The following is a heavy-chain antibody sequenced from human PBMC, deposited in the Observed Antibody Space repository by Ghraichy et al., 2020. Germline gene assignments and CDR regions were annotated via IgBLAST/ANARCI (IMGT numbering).Heavy chain of an antibody. CDR1: GFSFGEYS. Sequence: LSLTCAASGFSFGEYSMFWVRQAPGKSLEWISVISGDGRDIYYADSVKGRFTISRDSSKNSVFLQMNSLRPEDTAFYYSAKEKRKELWSRNYFYRMDVWAQATSVTVSS. J-gene: IGHJ6*02. CDR2: ISGDGRDI. CDR3: AKEKRKELWSRNYFYRMDV. D-gene: IGHD3-22*01. V-gene: IGHV3-43*02.